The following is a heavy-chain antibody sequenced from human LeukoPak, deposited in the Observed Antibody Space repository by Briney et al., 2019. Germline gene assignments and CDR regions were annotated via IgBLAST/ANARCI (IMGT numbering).Heavy chain of an antibody. CDR3: AREVAGTHFDY. V-gene: IGHV4-59*01. CDR1: DGSISGYY. CDR2: ISYTGST. Sequence: SETLSLTCTVSDGSISGYYWTWIRQPPGKGLEWLGYISYTGSTNYSPSLKSRVTISVDTSKNQFSLKLNSVTAADTAVYYCAREVAGTHFDYWGQGTVATLSS. J-gene: IGHJ4*02. D-gene: IGHD6-19*01.